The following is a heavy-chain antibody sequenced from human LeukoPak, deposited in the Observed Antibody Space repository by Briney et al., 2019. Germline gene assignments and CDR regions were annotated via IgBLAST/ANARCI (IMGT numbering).Heavy chain of an antibody. V-gene: IGHV1-69*05. CDR2: IIPIFGTA. D-gene: IGHD2-2*01. CDR3: ASPPARSTSPLDY. Sequence: ASVKVSCKASGGTFSSYAISWVRQAPGQGLEWMGGIIPIFGTANYAQKFQGRVTITTDGSTSTAYMELSSLRSEDTAVYYCASPPARSTSPLDYWGQGTLVTVSS. CDR1: GGTFSSYA. J-gene: IGHJ4*02.